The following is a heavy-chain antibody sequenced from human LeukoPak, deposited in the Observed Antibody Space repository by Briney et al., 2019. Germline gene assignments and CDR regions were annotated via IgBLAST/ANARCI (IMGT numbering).Heavy chain of an antibody. CDR2: IYYSGST. CDR1: GYSISSGYY. D-gene: IGHD3-10*01. J-gene: IGHJ4*02. V-gene: IGHV4-61*01. CDR3: ARHLRRTTMVRGATDHFDY. Sequence: PSETLSLTCTVSGYSISSGYYWGWIRQPPGKGLEWIGYIYYSGSTNYNPSLKSRVTISVDTSKNQFSLKLSSVTAADTAVYYCARHLRRTTMVRGATDHFDYWGQGTLVTVSS.